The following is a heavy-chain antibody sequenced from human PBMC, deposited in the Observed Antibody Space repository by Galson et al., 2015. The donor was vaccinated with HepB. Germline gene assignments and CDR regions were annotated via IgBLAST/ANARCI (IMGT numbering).Heavy chain of an antibody. CDR3: ARNPSGYYYPDYFDY. V-gene: IGHV3-53*04. J-gene: IGHJ4*02. CDR2: IYSGGTT. CDR1: GFTVSSNY. Sequence: SLRLSCAASGFTVSSNYMSWVRQAPGKGLEWVSVIYSGGTTHYADSVKGRFTISRHNSKNTLYLQMNSLRAEDTAVYYCARNPSGYYYPDYFDYWGQGTLVTVSS. D-gene: IGHD1-26*01.